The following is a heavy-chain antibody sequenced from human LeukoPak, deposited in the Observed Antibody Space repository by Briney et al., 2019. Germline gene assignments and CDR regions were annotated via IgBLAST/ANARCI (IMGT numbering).Heavy chain of an antibody. Sequence: GASVTVSCTASGYTFTSYYMHWVRQAPGQGLEWMGLINPSGGSTSYAQKFQGRVTMTRDTSTSTVYMELSSLRSEDTAVYYCASPRCSSTSCYPWVGYYYYGMDVWGQGTTVTVSS. V-gene: IGHV1-46*01. CDR1: GYTFTSYY. CDR3: ASPRCSSTSCYPWVGYYYYGMDV. D-gene: IGHD2-2*01. CDR2: INPSGGST. J-gene: IGHJ6*02.